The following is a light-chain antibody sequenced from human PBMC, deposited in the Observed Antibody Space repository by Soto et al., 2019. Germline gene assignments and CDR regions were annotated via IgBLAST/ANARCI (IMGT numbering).Light chain of an antibody. V-gene: IGLV1-47*01. CDR2: KSD. CDR1: SSNIGSKY. J-gene: IGLJ3*02. CDR3: ATWDDSLSAWV. Sequence: QAVVTQTPSASGTPGQRVTISCSGSSSNIGSKYVYWYQQLPGTAPKLLIYKSDQRPSGVPDRFSGSKSGTSASLAISGLRSEDEADYHCATWDDSLSAWVFGGGTKVTVL.